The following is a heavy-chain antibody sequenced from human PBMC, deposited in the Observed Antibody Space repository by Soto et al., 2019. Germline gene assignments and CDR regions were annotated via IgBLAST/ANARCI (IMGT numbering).Heavy chain of an antibody. CDR3: ARASVVVAATRNWFDP. Sequence: PGGSLRLSCAASGFTFSSYAMHWVRQAPGKGLEWVAVISYDGSNKYYADSVKGRFTISRDNSKNTLYLQMNSLRAEDTAVYYCARASVVVAATRNWFDPWGQGTLVTVSS. CDR2: ISYDGSNK. CDR1: GFTFSSYA. D-gene: IGHD2-15*01. J-gene: IGHJ5*02. V-gene: IGHV3-30-3*01.